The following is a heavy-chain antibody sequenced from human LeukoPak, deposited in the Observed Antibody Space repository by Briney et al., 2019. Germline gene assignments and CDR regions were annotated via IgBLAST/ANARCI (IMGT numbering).Heavy chain of an antibody. Sequence: ASVKVSCKASGYTFTSYDINWVRQATGQGLEWMGWMNPNSGNTGYAQKFQGRVTMTRDTSINTAYMELSRLTSEDTAVYYCARGGYSSGWSPWGEGTLVTVSS. D-gene: IGHD6-19*01. CDR3: ARGGYSSGWSP. CDR1: GYTFTSYD. J-gene: IGHJ5*02. V-gene: IGHV1-8*01. CDR2: MNPNSGNT.